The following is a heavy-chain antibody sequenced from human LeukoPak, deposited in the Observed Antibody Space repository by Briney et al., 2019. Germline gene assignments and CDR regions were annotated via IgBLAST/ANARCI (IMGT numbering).Heavy chain of an antibody. CDR3: ARNLVPHEWYFDL. Sequence: ASQTLSLTCTVSGGSISSGSYYWSWIRQPAGKGLEWIGYIYYSGNTNYNPSLKSRVTMSVDTSKNQFSLRLSSMTAADTAVYYCARNLVPHEWYFDLWGRGTLVTGSS. CDR1: GGSISSGSYY. V-gene: IGHV4-61*10. J-gene: IGHJ2*01. CDR2: IYYSGNT. D-gene: IGHD3-16*01.